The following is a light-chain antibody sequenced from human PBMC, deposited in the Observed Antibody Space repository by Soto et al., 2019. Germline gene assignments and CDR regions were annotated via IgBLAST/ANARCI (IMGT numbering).Light chain of an antibody. CDR1: SSDIGSYNY. CDR3: ISYRGSDTSYV. J-gene: IGLJ1*01. Sequence: QSALAQPASVSGSPGQSITISCTGTSSDIGSYNYVAWYQQFPGTTPKLIIYEVRNRPSGVSFRFSGSKSGNTASLTISGLQAEDEADYYCISYRGSDTSYVFGTGTKVKVL. V-gene: IGLV2-14*01. CDR2: EVR.